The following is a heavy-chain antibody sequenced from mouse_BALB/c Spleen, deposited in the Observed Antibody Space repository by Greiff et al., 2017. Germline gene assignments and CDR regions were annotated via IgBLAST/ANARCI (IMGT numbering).Heavy chain of an antibody. CDR3: ARWLLPSYWYFDV. V-gene: IGHV14-3*02. CDR1: GFNIKDTY. J-gene: IGHJ1*01. D-gene: IGHD2-3*01. CDR2: IDPANGNT. Sequence: VQLQQSGAELVKPGASVKLSCTASGFNIKDTYMHWVKQRPEQGLEWIGRIDPANGNTKYDPKFQGKATITADTSSNTAYLQLSSLTSEDTAVYYCARWLLPSYWYFDVWGAGTTVTGSS.